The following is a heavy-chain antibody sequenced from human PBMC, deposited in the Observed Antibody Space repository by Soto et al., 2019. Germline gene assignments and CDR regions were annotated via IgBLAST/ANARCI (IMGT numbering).Heavy chain of an antibody. CDR1: GGSISSDY. Sequence: SETLSLTCTVSGGSISSDYWSWIRQPPGKGLEWIGYIYYSGSTNYNPSLKSRVTISVDTSKNQFSLKLSSVTAADTAVYYCARMRGPRGDSKSRDYYYGMDVGGQGTTVAVSS. D-gene: IGHD5-18*01. CDR2: IYYSGST. CDR3: ARMRGPRGDSKSRDYYYGMDV. V-gene: IGHV4-59*01. J-gene: IGHJ6*02.